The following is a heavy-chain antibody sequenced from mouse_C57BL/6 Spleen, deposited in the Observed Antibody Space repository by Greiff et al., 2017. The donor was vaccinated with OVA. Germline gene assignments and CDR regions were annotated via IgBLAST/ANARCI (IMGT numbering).Heavy chain of an antibody. J-gene: IGHJ1*03. CDR2: IYPRSGNT. D-gene: IGHD3-1*01. Sequence: VKQRTGQGLEWIGEIYPRSGNTYYNEKFKGKATLTADKSSSTAYMELRSLTSEDSAVYFCARWGSPSGYFDVWGTGTTVTVSS. CDR3: ARWGSPSGYFDV. V-gene: IGHV1-81*01.